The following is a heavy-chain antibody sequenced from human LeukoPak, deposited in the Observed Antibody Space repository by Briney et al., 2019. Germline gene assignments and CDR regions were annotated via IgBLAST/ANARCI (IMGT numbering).Heavy chain of an antibody. J-gene: IGHJ4*02. CDR3: ARDEPSPDSTDLDY. V-gene: IGHV3-53*01. Sequence: GGSLRLSCAASGFTVSSNYMSWVRQAPGKGLEWVSVIYSGGSTYYADSVKGRFTISRDNSKNTLYLQMNSLRAEDTAVYYCARDEPSPDSTDLDYWGQGTLVTVSS. CDR2: IYSGGST. CDR1: GFTVSSNY. D-gene: IGHD2/OR15-2a*01.